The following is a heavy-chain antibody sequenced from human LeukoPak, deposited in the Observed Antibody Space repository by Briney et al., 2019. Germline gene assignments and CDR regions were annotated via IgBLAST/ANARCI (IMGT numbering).Heavy chain of an antibody. CDR3: ARDLARDEVTGIHYYYGMDV. Sequence: ASVKVSCKASGGTFSSYAISWVRQAPGQGLEWMGGIIPIFGTANYAQKFQGRVTITADESTSTAYMELSSLRSEDTAVYYCARDLARDEVTGIHYYYGMDVWGQGTTVTVSS. V-gene: IGHV1-69*13. CDR2: IIPIFGTA. J-gene: IGHJ6*02. CDR1: GGTFSSYA. D-gene: IGHD2-21*02.